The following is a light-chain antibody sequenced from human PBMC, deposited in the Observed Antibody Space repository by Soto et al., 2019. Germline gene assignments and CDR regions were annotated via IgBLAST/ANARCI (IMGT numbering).Light chain of an antibody. CDR2: AAS. J-gene: IGKJ1*01. Sequence: IQLTQSPSSLSASVGDRVTITCRASQGISSYLAWYQQKPGKAPKLLIYAASTLQSGVPLRFSGSGSGTDFTLTISSLQPEDFATYYCQQSYSTPWTFGQGTKVDI. CDR1: QGISSY. CDR3: QQSYSTPWT. V-gene: IGKV1-39*01.